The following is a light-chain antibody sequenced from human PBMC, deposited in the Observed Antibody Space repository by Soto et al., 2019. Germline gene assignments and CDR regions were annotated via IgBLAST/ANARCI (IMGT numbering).Light chain of an antibody. J-gene: IGKJ4*01. V-gene: IGKV3-20*01. CDR3: QQYDRSPLT. CDR1: QSVSSNY. Sequence: EIVLTQSPGTLSLSPGERATLSCRASQSVSSNYLAWHQQKPGQAPRLLIYGASSRATGIPDRFSGSGSGTDFTLTISRLEPEDFAVYYCQQYDRSPLTFGGGTKVEIK. CDR2: GAS.